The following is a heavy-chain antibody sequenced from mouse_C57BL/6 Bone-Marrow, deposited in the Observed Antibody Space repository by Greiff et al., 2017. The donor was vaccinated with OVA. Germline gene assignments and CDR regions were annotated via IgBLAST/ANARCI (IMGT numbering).Heavy chain of an antibody. Sequence: QVQLQQPGAELVKPGASVKLSCKASGYTFTSYWMHWVKQRPGQGLEWIGMIHPNSGSTNYNQKFKGKATLTVDKSSSTAYMQLSSLTSEDSAVYYCAIRGSSYNYWGQGTTLTVSS. CDR1: GYTFTSYW. D-gene: IGHD1-1*01. CDR3: AIRGSSYNY. J-gene: IGHJ2*01. V-gene: IGHV1-64*01. CDR2: IHPNSGST.